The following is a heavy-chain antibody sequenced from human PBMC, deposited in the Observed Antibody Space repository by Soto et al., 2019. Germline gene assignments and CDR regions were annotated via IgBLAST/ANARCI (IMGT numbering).Heavy chain of an antibody. CDR3: AHIRAFITIFGVVMFDAFDI. J-gene: IGHJ3*02. CDR2: IYWDDDK. D-gene: IGHD3-3*01. Sequence: SGPTLVNPTRTLWLTCTFSGFSLSTSGVDVGWIRQSPGKALEWLALIYWDDDKRYSPSLKSRLTITKDTSKNQVVLTMTNMDPVDTATYYCAHIRAFITIFGVVMFDAFDIWGQGTMVTVSS. V-gene: IGHV2-5*02. CDR1: GFSLSTSGVD.